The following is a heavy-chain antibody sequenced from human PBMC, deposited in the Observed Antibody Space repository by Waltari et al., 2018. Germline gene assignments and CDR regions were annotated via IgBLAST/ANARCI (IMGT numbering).Heavy chain of an antibody. CDR1: GFTVISHH. CDR2: IYDAGST. Sequence: EVQLVESGGGLVHPGGSLSLSGAASGFTVISHHMSWVRQAPGKGLEWVSLIYDAGSTFYPDSVRGRFTISRDNSKNTVHLQMNSLRVEDTAIYYCARARDEETAMVYFDRWGQGTLVSVSS. J-gene: IGHJ4*02. D-gene: IGHD5-18*01. CDR3: ARARDEETAMVYFDR. V-gene: IGHV3-66*02.